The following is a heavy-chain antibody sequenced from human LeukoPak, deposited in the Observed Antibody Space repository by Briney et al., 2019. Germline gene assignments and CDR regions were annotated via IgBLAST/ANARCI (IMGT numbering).Heavy chain of an antibody. J-gene: IGHJ4*02. CDR1: GYTFTSYD. CDR2: MNPNSGNT. Sequence: ASVKVSCKASGYTFTSYDINWVRQATGQGLEWMGWMNPNSGNTGYAQKFQGRVTMTRSTSINTAYMELSSLRSEDTAVYYCARGVDTAIPSDYWGQGTLVTVSS. D-gene: IGHD5-18*01. V-gene: IGHV1-8*01. CDR3: ARGVDTAIPSDY.